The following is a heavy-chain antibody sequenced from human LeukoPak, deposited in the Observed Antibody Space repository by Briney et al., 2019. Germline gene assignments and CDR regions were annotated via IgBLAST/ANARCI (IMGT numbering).Heavy chain of an antibody. Sequence: SQTLSLTCTVSGGSISSGSYYWSWIRQPAGKGLEWIGRIYTSGSTNYNPSLKSRVTISVDTSKNQFSLKLSSVTAADTAVYYCARGSVIQDYWGQGTLVTVSS. CDR2: IYTSGST. CDR1: GGSISSGSYY. J-gene: IGHJ4*02. V-gene: IGHV4-61*02. D-gene: IGHD3-16*02. CDR3: ARGSVIQDY.